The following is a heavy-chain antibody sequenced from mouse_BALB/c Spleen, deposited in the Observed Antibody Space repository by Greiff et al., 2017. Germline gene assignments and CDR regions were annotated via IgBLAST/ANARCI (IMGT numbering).Heavy chain of an antibody. CDR3: ARDLYGSPLEVSMDY. CDR1: GFSLTGYG. J-gene: IGHJ4*01. V-gene: IGHV2-6-7*01. CDR2: IWGDGST. Sequence: QVQLKESGPGLVAPSQSLSITCTVSGFSLTGYGVNWVRQPPGKGLEWLGMIWGDGSTDYNSALKSRLSISKDNSKSQVFLKMNSLQTDDTARYYCARDLYGSPLEVSMDYWGQGTSVTVSS. D-gene: IGHD1-1*01.